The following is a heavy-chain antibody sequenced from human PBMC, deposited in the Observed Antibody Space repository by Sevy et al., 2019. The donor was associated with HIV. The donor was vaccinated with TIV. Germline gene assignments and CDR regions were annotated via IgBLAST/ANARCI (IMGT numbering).Heavy chain of an antibody. Sequence: GGSLRLSCAASGFTFSSYAMYSVRQAPGKGLEWVAVISYDGRNKYYADSVKGRFTISRDNSKNTMYLQMNSLRAEDTAMYYCARGPVPIAAAGTYFDYWGQATLVTVSS. CDR2: ISYDGRNK. D-gene: IGHD6-13*01. J-gene: IGHJ4*02. V-gene: IGHV3-30*04. CDR1: GFTFSSYA. CDR3: ARGPVPIAAAGTYFDY.